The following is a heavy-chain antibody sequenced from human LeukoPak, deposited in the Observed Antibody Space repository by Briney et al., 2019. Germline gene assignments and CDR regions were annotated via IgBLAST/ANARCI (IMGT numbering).Heavy chain of an antibody. Sequence: GASVKVSCKASGYTFKTYTIHWVRQAPGHRLEWMGWINADKGDTKYSQNFQGRVTITRDTSASTAYMELSSLRSEDTAVYYCARDRSTIRGVAYFDYWGQGTLVTVSS. D-gene: IGHD3-10*01. J-gene: IGHJ4*02. CDR1: GYTFKTYT. CDR3: ARDRSTIRGVAYFDY. CDR2: INADKGDT. V-gene: IGHV1-3*01.